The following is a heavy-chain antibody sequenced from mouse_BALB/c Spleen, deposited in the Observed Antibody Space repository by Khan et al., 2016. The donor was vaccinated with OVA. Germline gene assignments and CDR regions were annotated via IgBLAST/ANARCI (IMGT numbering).Heavy chain of an antibody. CDR2: INPSSGYT. Sequence: QMQLEESGAELARPGASVKMSCKASGYTFTSYTMHWVKQRPGQGLEWIGYINPSSGYTNYNQKFKDKATLTADKSSSTAYMQLSSLTSEDSAVFYCAREGACYRNDGWFEYWGKGTLVTVSA. CDR1: GYTFTSYT. J-gene: IGHJ3*01. V-gene: IGHV1-4*01. CDR3: AREGACYRNDGWFEY. D-gene: IGHD2-14*01.